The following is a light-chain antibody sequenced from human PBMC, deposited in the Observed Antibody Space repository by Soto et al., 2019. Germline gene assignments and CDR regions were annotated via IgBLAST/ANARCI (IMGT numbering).Light chain of an antibody. V-gene: IGLV3-25*03. CDR1: ALPKQY. CDR2: KDT. J-gene: IGLJ1*01. Sequence: SYELTQPRSVSVSPGQTARITCSGDALPKQYAYWYQQKPGQAPVMVIYKDTERPSGIPERFSGSSSGTTVTLTISGVQAEDEADYHCQSSDTSGTYLFGPGTKLTVL. CDR3: QSSDTSGTYL.